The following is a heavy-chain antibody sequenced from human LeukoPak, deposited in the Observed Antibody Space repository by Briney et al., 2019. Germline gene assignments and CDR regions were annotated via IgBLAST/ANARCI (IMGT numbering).Heavy chain of an antibody. Sequence: PSETLSLTCTVSGYSISSGYCWGWIRQPPGKGLEWIGSIYHSGSTYYNPSLKSRVTISVDTSKNQFSLKLSSVTAADTAVYYCAREGPYWQLPEFDYWGQGTLVTVSS. CDR1: GYSISSGYC. J-gene: IGHJ4*02. CDR2: IYHSGST. D-gene: IGHD6-6*01. CDR3: AREGPYWQLPEFDY. V-gene: IGHV4-38-2*02.